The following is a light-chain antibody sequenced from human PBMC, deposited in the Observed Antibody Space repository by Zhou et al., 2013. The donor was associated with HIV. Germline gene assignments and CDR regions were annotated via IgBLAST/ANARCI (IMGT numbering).Light chain of an antibody. CDR3: QQYNTYPIT. CDR2: KAS. CDR1: QDITHY. Sequence: DIQMTQSPSSLSASVGDRVTITCRASQDITHYLAWFQQKPGKAPKLLISKASSLESGVPLRFSGSRSGTEFTLTISSLQPDDYATYYCQQYNTYPITFGQGTRLEI. V-gene: IGKV1-16*01. J-gene: IGKJ5*01.